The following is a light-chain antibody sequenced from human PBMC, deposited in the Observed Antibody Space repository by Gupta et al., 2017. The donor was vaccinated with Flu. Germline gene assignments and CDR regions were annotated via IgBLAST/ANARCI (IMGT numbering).Light chain of an antibody. J-gene: IGLJ3*02. Sequence: TASISCGGNNIGDNSVHWYQQNPGQAHATICYMERDRPSGTPERFSGSNYGNAATPTARRVEAGEEADYDGQLFPTSSGVQLVVLGGGTRLTVL. CDR2: MER. V-gene: IGLV3-21*02. CDR1: NIGDNS. CDR3: QLFPTSSGVQLVV.